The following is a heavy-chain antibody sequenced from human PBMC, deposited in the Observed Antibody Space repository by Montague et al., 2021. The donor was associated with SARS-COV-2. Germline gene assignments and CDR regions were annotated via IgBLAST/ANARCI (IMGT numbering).Heavy chain of an antibody. Sequence: SLRLFCAASGFTFSSYAMSWVRQAPGKGLEWVSAISGSGGTTWYADSVKGRFTISRDNSKNTLYLQMNSLRAEDTAVYYCAKSPSGWWLFDYWGQGTLVTVSS. CDR1: GFTFSSYA. J-gene: IGHJ4*02. CDR2: ISGSGGTT. CDR3: AKSPSGWWLFDY. D-gene: IGHD6-19*01. V-gene: IGHV3-23*01.